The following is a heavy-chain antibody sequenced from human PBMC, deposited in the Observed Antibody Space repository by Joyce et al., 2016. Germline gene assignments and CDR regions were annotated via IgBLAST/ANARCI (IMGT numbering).Heavy chain of an antibody. Sequence: QVQLQESGPGLVKPSETLSLTCSVSGGSVSSGNHYWSWIRQPPGKGLELIWDIYYNVSNTSNPSRKSRVTISVGTSKNQFSRELSSVAAADTAVYYCASLCLPMGQGVIMDYFDYWGQGTLVTVSS. CDR3: ASLCLPMGQGVIMDYFDY. V-gene: IGHV4-61*01. CDR1: GGSVSSGNHY. J-gene: IGHJ4*02. CDR2: IYYNVSN. D-gene: IGHD3-10*01.